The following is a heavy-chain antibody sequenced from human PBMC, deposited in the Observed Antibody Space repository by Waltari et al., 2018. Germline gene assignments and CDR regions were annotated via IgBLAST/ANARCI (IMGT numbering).Heavy chain of an antibody. V-gene: IGHV3-49*04. CDR2: IRSKAYGGTA. J-gene: IGHJ4*02. Sequence: EVQLVESGGGLVQPGGSLRVSCAASGFTFSDHYIYWVRQAPGKGLEWVAFIRSKAYGGTAEYAASVKGRFTISRDDSKTIAYLQMSSLKTEDTAVYYCTTHTVTKYNSLDVWGRGVLVTVSS. CDR3: TTHTVTKYNSLDV. CDR1: GFTFSDHY. D-gene: IGHD1-1*01.